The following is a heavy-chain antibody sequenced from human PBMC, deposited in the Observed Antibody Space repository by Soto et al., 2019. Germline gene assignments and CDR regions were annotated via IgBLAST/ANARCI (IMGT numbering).Heavy chain of an antibody. CDR2: INPGTGYI. D-gene: IGHD2-8*01. Sequence: QVQFVQSGAEVKKPGASVRLSCKPSGYALPNYSIQWVRQAAGQGLQWLGWINPGTGYIEYSQRLQGRLTLSKNNSASTFYMDLTSLTSEDTAVYFCTRDLNGGNPFDYWGQGTLVTVSS. J-gene: IGHJ4*02. CDR1: GYALPNYS. V-gene: IGHV1-3*01. CDR3: TRDLNGGNPFDY.